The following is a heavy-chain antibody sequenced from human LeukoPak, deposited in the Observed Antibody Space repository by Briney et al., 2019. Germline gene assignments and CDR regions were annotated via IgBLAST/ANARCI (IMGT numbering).Heavy chain of an antibody. V-gene: IGHV3-33*01. CDR2: IWYDGSNK. D-gene: IGHD3-10*01. Sequence: GRSLRLSCAASGFTFSSYGMHWVRQAPGKGLEWVAVIWYDGSNKYYADSVKGRFTISRDNSKNTLYLQLNSLRAEDTAVYYCASAPYGSGTFLVYWGQGTLVTVSS. CDR1: GFTFSSYG. J-gene: IGHJ4*02. CDR3: ASAPYGSGTFLVY.